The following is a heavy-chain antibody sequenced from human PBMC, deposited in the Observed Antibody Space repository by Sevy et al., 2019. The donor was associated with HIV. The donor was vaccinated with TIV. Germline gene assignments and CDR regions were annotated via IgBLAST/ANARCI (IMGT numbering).Heavy chain of an antibody. CDR1: GFTFSSYS. J-gene: IGHJ3*02. CDR2: ISSSSSTI. Sequence: GGSLRLSCAASGFTFSSYSMNWVRQAPGKGLEWVSYISSSSSTIYYADSVKGRFTISRDNAKNSLYLQMNSLRDEDTAVYYCARGAYKYLTGDAFDXWGQGTMVTVSS. CDR3: ARGAYKYLTGDAFDX. V-gene: IGHV3-48*02. D-gene: IGHD3-9*01.